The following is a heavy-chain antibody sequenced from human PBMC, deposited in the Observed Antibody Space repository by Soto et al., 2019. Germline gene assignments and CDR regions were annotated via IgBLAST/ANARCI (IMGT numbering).Heavy chain of an antibody. CDR2: TYHRSKWYN. CDR1: GDSVSSNSAA. J-gene: IGHJ6*02. V-gene: IGHV6-1*01. CDR3: ARATLPGMYSSAYYYYGMDV. D-gene: IGHD6-13*01. Sequence: PSQTLSLTCAISGDSVSSNSAAWNWIRQSPSRGLEWLGRTYHRSKWYNDYAVSVKSRITINPDTSKNQFSLQLNSVTPEDTAVYYCARATLPGMYSSAYYYYGMDVWGQGTTVTVSS.